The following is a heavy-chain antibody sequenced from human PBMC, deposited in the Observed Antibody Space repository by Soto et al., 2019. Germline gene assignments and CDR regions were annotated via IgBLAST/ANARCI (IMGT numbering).Heavy chain of an antibody. Sequence: GGSLRLSCAASGFTFSSFTMHWVRQAPGKGLEWVGFISYDENNRYYAASVKGRFTISRANSKNTVYLQMNSLKAEDTAVYYCAIDPFSGDIVGTTNWGQGTPVTVSS. CDR1: GFTFSSFT. D-gene: IGHD1-26*01. CDR2: ISYDENNR. J-gene: IGHJ4*02. CDR3: AIDPFSGDIVGTTN. V-gene: IGHV3-30-3*01.